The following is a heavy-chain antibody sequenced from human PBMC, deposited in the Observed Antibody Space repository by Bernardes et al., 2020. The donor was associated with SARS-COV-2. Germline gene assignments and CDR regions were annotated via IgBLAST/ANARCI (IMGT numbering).Heavy chain of an antibody. CDR3: ARGDPLTASDDY. CDR2: VSAYNGNP. Sequence: ASVTCSCKASCYSFTSYGITWVRYALGQGLEWMGWVSAYNGNPNYARKLHDRVPMTTDTSTSTAYMELRSLRSDDAAVYCCARGDPLTASDDYWGQGTLVTVSS. J-gene: IGHJ4*02. CDR1: CYSFTSYG. V-gene: IGHV1-18*04. D-gene: IGHD5-18*01.